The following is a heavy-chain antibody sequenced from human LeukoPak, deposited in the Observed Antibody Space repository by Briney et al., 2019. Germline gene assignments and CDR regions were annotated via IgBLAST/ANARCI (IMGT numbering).Heavy chain of an antibody. CDR1: GGSINRYY. Sequence: PSETLSLTCTVSGGSINRYYWSWIRQPPGKGLEWIGYIYYSGSTNYNPSLKSRVTISVDTSKNQFSLKLSSVTAADTAVYYCARQVDNWFDPWGQGTLVTVSS. V-gene: IGHV4-59*01. J-gene: IGHJ5*02. D-gene: IGHD1-26*01. CDR3: ARQVDNWFDP. CDR2: IYYSGST.